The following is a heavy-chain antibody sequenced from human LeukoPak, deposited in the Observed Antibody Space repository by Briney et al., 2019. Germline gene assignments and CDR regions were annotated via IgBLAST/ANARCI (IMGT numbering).Heavy chain of an antibody. D-gene: IGHD5-24*01. Sequence: PSQTLSLTCTASGGSISSGSYYWSWIRQPAGKGLEWIGRIYTSGSTNYNPSLKSRVTISVDTSKNQFSLKLSFVTAADTAVYYCAREGDGYNYLDYWGQGTLVTVSS. J-gene: IGHJ4*02. V-gene: IGHV4-61*02. CDR1: GGSISSGSYY. CDR3: AREGDGYNYLDY. CDR2: IYTSGST.